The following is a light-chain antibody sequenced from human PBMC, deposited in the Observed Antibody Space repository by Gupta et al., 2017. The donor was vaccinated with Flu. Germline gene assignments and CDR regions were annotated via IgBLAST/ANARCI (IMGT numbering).Light chain of an antibody. CDR2: GAS. V-gene: IGKV3-20*01. CDR1: QSVSSMY. J-gene: IGKJ1*01. Sequence: EIVLTQSPGTLSLSPGERATLSCRASQSVSSMYFAWYQQKPGQAPRLLMYGASSRDNGIPDRCSGSGSGTDFTLTISRREPEDFAVYYCQQEGNSPWTFGQGTKVEI. CDR3: QQEGNSPWT.